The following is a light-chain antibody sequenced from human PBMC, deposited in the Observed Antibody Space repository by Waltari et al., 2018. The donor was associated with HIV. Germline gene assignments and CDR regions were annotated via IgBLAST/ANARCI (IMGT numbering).Light chain of an antibody. CDR3: SSYTSTSTLL. J-gene: IGLJ3*02. Sequence: QSALTQPASVSGSLGQSITISCIGTSSDIGSFPYVSWYQHHPDKAPTLVIYDANARPSGVPFRFSGSKSGNTASLTISGLQAEDEADYYCSSYTSTSTLLFGGGTKVTVL. CDR2: DAN. CDR1: SSDIGSFPY. V-gene: IGLV2-14*01.